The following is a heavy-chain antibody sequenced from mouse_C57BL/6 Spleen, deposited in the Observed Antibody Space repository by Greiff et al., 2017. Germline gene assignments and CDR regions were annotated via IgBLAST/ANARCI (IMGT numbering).Heavy chain of an antibody. D-gene: IGHD1-1*01. CDR3: AREYYGRGAMDY. CDR1: GCTFTSYW. J-gene: IGHJ4*01. CDR2: IDPSDSET. Sequence: QVQLQQPGAELVRPGSSVKLSCKASGCTFTSYWMHWVKQRPIQGLEWIGNIDPSDSETHYNQKFKDKATLTVDKSSSTAYMQLSSLTSEDSAVYYCAREYYGRGAMDYWGQGTSVTVSS. V-gene: IGHV1-52*01.